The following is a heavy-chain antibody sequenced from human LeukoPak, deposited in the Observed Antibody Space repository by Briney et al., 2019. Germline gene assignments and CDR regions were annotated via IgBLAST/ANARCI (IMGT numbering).Heavy chain of an antibody. V-gene: IGHV3-30*03. J-gene: IGHJ4*02. CDR3: ATDRATQYFDY. D-gene: IGHD2-15*01. CDR1: EFTFSNYG. Sequence: GGSLRLSCEASEFTFSNYGMHWVRQAPGKGLEWLAVISNDGSSRQYRDSVKGRFTVSRDNSRNTLFLQMNSLRAEDTAVYYCATDRATQYFDYWGQGTLVSVSS. CDR2: ISNDGSSR.